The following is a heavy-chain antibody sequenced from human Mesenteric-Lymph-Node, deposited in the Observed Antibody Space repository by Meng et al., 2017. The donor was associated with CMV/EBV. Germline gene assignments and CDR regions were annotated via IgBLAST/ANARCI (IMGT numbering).Heavy chain of an antibody. V-gene: IGHV3-11*01. D-gene: IGHD2-2*01. CDR1: GFTFSDYF. CDR2: ISSGSSTI. Sequence: GESLKISCVAFGFTFSDYFMTWIRQAPGKGLEWVAYISSGSSTIYYADSVKGRFTGSRDNTKNSLYLEMNSLRAEDTAFYYCAKTVGRPTAIDGGGFDIWGQGTMVTVSS. J-gene: IGHJ3*02. CDR3: AKTVGRPTAIDGGGFDI.